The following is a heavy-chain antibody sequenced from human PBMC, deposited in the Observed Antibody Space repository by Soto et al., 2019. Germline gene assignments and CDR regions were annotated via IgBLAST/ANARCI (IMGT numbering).Heavy chain of an antibody. V-gene: IGHV3-48*03. CDR3: ARHASATYALYYFYGLDV. CDR1: GFTFSNYE. J-gene: IGHJ6*02. CDR2: ITSDGTTI. Sequence: EVQLVESGGGLVQPGGSLRLSCVGSGFTFSNYEMNWVRQAPGKGLEWLSYITSDGTTIFYADSVKGRFTISRDNAKNSLFLQLNSLTAEDTAIYYCARHASATYALYYFYGLDVWGQGTTVTVSS. D-gene: IGHD2-2*01.